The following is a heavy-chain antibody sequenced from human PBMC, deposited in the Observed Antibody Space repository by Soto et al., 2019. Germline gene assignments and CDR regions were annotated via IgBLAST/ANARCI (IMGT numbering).Heavy chain of an antibody. Sequence: QVQLVESGGGVVQPGRSLRLSCAASGFTFSSYGMHWVRQAPGKGLEWVAVIWYDGSNKYYADSVKGRFTIFRDNSKNTLYLQMNSLRAEDTAVYYCARDFLEDYALYGMDVWGQGTTVTVSS. J-gene: IGHJ6*02. V-gene: IGHV3-33*01. CDR1: GFTFSSYG. CDR3: ARDFLEDYALYGMDV. D-gene: IGHD3-16*01. CDR2: IWYDGSNK.